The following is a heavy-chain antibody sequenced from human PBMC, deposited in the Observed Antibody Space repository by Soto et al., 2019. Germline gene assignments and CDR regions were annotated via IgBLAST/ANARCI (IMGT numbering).Heavy chain of an antibody. J-gene: IGHJ4*02. CDR3: AKDRLPYGGYPYYLDY. CDR2: ISGSGGST. CDR1: GFTFSSYA. V-gene: IGHV3-23*01. Sequence: EVQLLESGGGLVQPGGSLRLSCAASGFTFSSYAMSWVRQAPGKGLEWVSAISGSGGSTYYADSVKGRFTTSRDNSKNTLYLQMNSRRAEDTAVYYCAKDRLPYGGYPYYLDYWGQGTLVTVSS. D-gene: IGHD5-12*01.